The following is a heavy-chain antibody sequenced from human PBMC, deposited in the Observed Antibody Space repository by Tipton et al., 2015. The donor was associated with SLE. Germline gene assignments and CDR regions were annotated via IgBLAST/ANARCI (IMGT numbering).Heavy chain of an antibody. CDR1: GVSISTYY. D-gene: IGHD7-27*01. CDR2: FYFSGSS. V-gene: IGHV4-59*12. CDR3: ARGPNWGLDDAFDI. Sequence: TLSLTCSVSGVSISTYYWSWIRQSPGKGLEWIGFFYFSGSSQYNPSLKSRVTISADTSKNQFSLRLSSVTAADTAVYFCARGPNWGLDDAFDIWGQGTMVSVSS. J-gene: IGHJ3*02.